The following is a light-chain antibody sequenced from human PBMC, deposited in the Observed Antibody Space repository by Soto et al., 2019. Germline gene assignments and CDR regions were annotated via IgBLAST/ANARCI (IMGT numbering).Light chain of an antibody. Sequence: QSALTQPVSVSGSPGQSITISCTGTSSDVGGYNYVSWYQQHPGKAPKVMIYEVSNRPSGVSTRFSGSKSGNTASLTISGLQAEDEADYYCCSYTNCNTLVFGTGTKLTVL. CDR2: EVS. CDR1: SSDVGGYNY. CDR3: CSYTNCNTLV. V-gene: IGLV2-14*01. J-gene: IGLJ1*01.